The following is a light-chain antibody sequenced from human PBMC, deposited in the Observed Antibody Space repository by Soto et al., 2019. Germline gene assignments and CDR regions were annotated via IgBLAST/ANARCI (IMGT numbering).Light chain of an antibody. Sequence: DIQMTQSPSSLSSSVGDRVTITCRASQSISSYLNWYQQKPGKAPKLLIYAASSLQSGVPSRFSGSGSGKEFTLTISSLQTEDFATYYCQQSYSTPGTFGQGTKVEIK. CDR3: QQSYSTPGT. J-gene: IGKJ1*01. CDR2: AAS. CDR1: QSISSY. V-gene: IGKV1-39*01.